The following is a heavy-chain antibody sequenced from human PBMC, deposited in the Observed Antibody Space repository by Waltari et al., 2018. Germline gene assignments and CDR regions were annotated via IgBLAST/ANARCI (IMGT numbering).Heavy chain of an antibody. V-gene: IGHV1-58*01. CDR3: AAETVEETQFQH. J-gene: IGHJ1*01. CDR2: IVVGSGNT. D-gene: IGHD4-17*01. CDR1: GFTFTRSA. Sequence: QMQRVQSGPEVKKPGTSVKVSCKASGFTFTRSAVQWVRQARGQRLEWIGWIVVGSGNTNYAQKFQERVTITRDMTTSTAYMELSSLRTEDTAVYYCAAETVEETQFQHWGQGTLVTVSS.